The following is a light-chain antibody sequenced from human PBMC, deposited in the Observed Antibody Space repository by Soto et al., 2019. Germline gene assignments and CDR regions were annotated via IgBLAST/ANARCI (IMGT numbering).Light chain of an antibody. Sequence: QSVLTQPPSVYGSPGQSVTISCTVTSSDVGDYEHVSWYQQAPGTAPKLIIFDVTNRPSGVPDRFSGSKSGNTPSLTIFGLQAEDEADYYCSLYTSSSTWVFGGGTKVTVL. CDR3: SLYTSSSTWV. CDR2: DVT. J-gene: IGLJ3*02. CDR1: SSDVGDYEH. V-gene: IGLV2-18*01.